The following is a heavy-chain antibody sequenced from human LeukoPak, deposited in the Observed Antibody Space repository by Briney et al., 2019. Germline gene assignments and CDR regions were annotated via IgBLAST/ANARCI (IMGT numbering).Heavy chain of an antibody. CDR2: VTGPGDTT. V-gene: IGHV3-23*01. CDR1: RFTFTNYA. D-gene: IGHD3-16*01. J-gene: IGHJ5*02. CDR3: AKGAEIDL. Sequence: GGSLRLSCATSRFTFTNYAMNWVPQAPGKGLEWVLAVTGPGDTTYYADSVKGRFFMSREDSKTTVYLQMNSLRAEDTAIYYCAKGAEIDLWGQGTLVTVSS.